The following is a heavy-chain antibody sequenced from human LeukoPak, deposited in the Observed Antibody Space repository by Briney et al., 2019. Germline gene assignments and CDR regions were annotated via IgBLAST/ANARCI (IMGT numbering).Heavy chain of an antibody. CDR3: AKDLGDGDGYGY. CDR1: GFTFSSYA. CDR2: ISGSGGST. D-gene: IGHD5-24*01. J-gene: IGHJ4*02. Sequence: GGSLRVSCAASGFTFSSYAMSWVRQAPGKGLEWVSAISGSGGSTYYADSVKGRFTISRDNSKNTLYLQMNSLRAEDTAVYYCAKDLGDGDGYGYWGQGTLVTVSS. V-gene: IGHV3-23*01.